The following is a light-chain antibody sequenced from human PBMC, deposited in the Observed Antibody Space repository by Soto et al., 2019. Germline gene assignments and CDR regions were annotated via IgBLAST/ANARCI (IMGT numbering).Light chain of an antibody. V-gene: IGKV1D-12*01. CDR1: PGISSW. Sequence: DIQMTQSPSSVSASVGARVTITCRASPGISSWLAWYQQKPGKAPKLLIYAASSLQSGVPSRFSGSGSVTDFTVPISSLQPEDLVTYYCQQANSCTPLTFGGGTKVEIK. CDR3: QQANSCTPLT. CDR2: AAS. J-gene: IGKJ4*01.